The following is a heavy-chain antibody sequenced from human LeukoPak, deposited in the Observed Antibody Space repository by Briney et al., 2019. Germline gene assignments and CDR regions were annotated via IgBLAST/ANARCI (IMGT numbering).Heavy chain of an antibody. J-gene: IGHJ4*02. Sequence: ASVKVSCKASGYTFTSYDINWVRQATGQGLEWMGWMNPNSANTGYAQKFQGRVSMTRNTSINTAYMELSSLRSEDTAVYYCATRIFGVADFDYWGQGTLVTVSS. CDR1: GYTFTSYD. CDR3: ATRIFGVADFDY. V-gene: IGHV1-8*01. CDR2: MNPNSANT. D-gene: IGHD3-3*01.